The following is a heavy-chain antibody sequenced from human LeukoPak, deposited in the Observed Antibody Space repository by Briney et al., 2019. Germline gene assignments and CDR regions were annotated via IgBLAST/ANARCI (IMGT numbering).Heavy chain of an antibody. J-gene: IGHJ4*02. D-gene: IGHD6-13*01. CDR1: GFIFDDYA. V-gene: IGHV3-9*01. Sequence: PGGSLRLSCAASGFIFDDYAMHWVRQAPGQGLEWVSGISWNSGKIDYADSVKGRFTISRDNAKNSLYLQMNSLRVEDTAYYYCAKDRGYSSSFFEIWGQGTLVTVSS. CDR2: ISWNSGKI. CDR3: AKDRGYSSSFFEI.